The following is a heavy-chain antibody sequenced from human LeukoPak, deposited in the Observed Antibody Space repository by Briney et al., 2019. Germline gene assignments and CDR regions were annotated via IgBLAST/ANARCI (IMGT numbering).Heavy chain of an antibody. CDR1: GYTFTSYD. CDR3: ARAGGYCGRISCPYYFDY. J-gene: IGHJ4*02. V-gene: IGHV1-8*01. Sequence: ASVKVSCKASGYTFTSYDINWVRQATGQGIEWMGWMNPNSGNTVYAQTFQGRVTMTRNTSISTAYMELSSLRSEDTAVYYCARAGGYCGRISCPYYFDYWGQGSLVAVSS. CDR2: MNPNSGNT. D-gene: IGHD2-15*01.